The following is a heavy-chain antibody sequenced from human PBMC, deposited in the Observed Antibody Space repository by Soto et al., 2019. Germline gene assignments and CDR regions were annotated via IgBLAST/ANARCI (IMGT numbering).Heavy chain of an antibody. D-gene: IGHD1-20*01. V-gene: IGHV4-38-2*02. CDR3: ARDITGSPVWFDP. CDR1: GYSISGDYY. J-gene: IGHJ5*02. Sequence: SETLSLTCAVSGYSISGDYYWGWIRQPPGKGLEWIGSIYHSGSTYYNPSLKSRVTISVDTSKNQFYLTLSSVTAADTAVYYCARDITGSPVWFDPWGQGTLVTVSS. CDR2: IYHSGST.